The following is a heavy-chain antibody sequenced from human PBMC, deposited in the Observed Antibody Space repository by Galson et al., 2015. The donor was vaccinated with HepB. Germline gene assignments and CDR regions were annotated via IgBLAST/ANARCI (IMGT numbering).Heavy chain of an antibody. V-gene: IGHV3-30*18. CDR2: ISYDGNNK. Sequence: SLRLSCAASGFTFSSYGMHWVRQAPGKGLEWVAIISYDGNNKYSADSLKGRFTISRDNSKNTLYLQMNSLRADDTAVYYCAKASATVTMKEYYLDYWGQGTLVTVSS. D-gene: IGHD4-17*01. CDR3: AKASATVTMKEYYLDY. J-gene: IGHJ4*02. CDR1: GFTFSSYG.